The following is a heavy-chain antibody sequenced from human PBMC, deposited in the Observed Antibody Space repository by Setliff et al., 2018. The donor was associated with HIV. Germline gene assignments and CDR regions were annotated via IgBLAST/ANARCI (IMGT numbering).Heavy chain of an antibody. CDR1: GGSVSDYF. CDR3: ARGHTWNYYGGDYFDY. J-gene: IGHJ4*02. D-gene: IGHD1-7*01. V-gene: IGHV4-59*02. CDR2: IYYSGST. Sequence: SETLSLTCTVSGGSVSDYFWNWIRQPPGKGLEWIGYIYYSGSTNYNPSLERRVSIPVDTSKNQFSLRLSSVTAADTAVYYCARGHTWNYYGGDYFDYWGQGSLVTVSS.